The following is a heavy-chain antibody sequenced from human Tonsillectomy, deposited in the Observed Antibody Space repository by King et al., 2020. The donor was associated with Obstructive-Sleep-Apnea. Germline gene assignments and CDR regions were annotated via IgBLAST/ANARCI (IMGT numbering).Heavy chain of an antibody. D-gene: IGHD3-10*01. CDR2: IYYSGSA. J-gene: IGHJ3*02. V-gene: IGHV4-31*03. CDR1: GGSISSGGYY. Sequence: VQLQESGPGLVTPSQSLSLICTVSGGSISSGGYYWSWIRQNPGKGLEWIGYIYYSGSAYYNPSLKSRVTISVDTSTTQFSLKLSSVTAADTAVYYCARDPAYYYGSGTPSVGFDIWGQGTLVIVSS. CDR3: ARDPAYYYGSGTPSVGFDI.